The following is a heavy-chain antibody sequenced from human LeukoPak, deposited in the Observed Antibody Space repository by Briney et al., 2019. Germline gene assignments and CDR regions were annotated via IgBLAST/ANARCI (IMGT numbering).Heavy chain of an antibody. CDR1: GGSISSYY. Sequence: SETLSLTCTVSGGSISSYYWSWIRQPPGKGLEWIGYSYYSGSTNYNPSLKSRVTISVDTSKNQFSLKLSSVTAADTAVYYCARSPGYSSGWFLDYWGQGTLVTVSS. CDR3: ARSPGYSSGWFLDY. J-gene: IGHJ4*02. V-gene: IGHV4-59*01. CDR2: SYYSGST. D-gene: IGHD6-19*01.